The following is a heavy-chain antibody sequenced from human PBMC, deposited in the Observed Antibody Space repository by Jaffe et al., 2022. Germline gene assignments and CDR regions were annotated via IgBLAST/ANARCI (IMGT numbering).Heavy chain of an antibody. V-gene: IGHV3-66*02. CDR2: IYSGGST. Sequence: EVQLVESGGGLVQPGGSLRLSCAASGFTVSSNYMSWVRQAPGKGLEWVSVIYSGGSTYYADSVKGRFTISRDNSKNTLYLQMNSLRAEDTAVYYCAREGYDSSGYGAFDIWGQGTMVTVSS. CDR3: AREGYDSSGYGAFDI. D-gene: IGHD3-22*01. CDR1: GFTVSSNY. J-gene: IGHJ3*02.